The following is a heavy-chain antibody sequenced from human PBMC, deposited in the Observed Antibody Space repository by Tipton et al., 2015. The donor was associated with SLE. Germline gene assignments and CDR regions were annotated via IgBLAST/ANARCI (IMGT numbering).Heavy chain of an antibody. D-gene: IGHD3-16*01. CDR2: INHSGST. CDR1: GGSISSSSYY. V-gene: IGHV4-39*07. CDR3: ASGGILWYFDL. J-gene: IGHJ2*01. Sequence: GLVKPSETLSLTCTVSGGSISSSSYYWGWIRQPPGKGLEWIGEINHSGSTNYNPSLKSRVTISVDTSRNQFSLKLSSVTAADTAVYYCASGGILWYFDLWGRGSLVTVST.